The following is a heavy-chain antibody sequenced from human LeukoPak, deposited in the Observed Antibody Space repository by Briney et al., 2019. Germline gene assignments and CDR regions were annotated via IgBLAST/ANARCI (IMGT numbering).Heavy chain of an antibody. J-gene: IGHJ5*02. CDR1: GGSFSGYY. D-gene: IGHD3-3*01. Sequence: SSETLSLTCAVYGGSFSGYYWSWIRQPPGKGLEWIGEINHSGSTNYNPSLKSRVTISVDTSKNQFSLKLSSVTAADTAVYYCARGIGRFLEWTRKNWFDPWGQGTLVTVSS. CDR3: ARGIGRFLEWTRKNWFDP. V-gene: IGHV4-34*01. CDR2: INHSGST.